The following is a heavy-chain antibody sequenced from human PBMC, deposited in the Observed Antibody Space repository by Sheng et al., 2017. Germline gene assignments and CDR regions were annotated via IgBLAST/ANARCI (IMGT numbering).Heavy chain of an antibody. V-gene: IGHV3-30*04. CDR2: ISYDGSNK. J-gene: IGHJ4*02. Sequence: QVQLVESGGGVVQPGRSLRLSCAASGFTFSSYAMHWVRQAPGKGLEWVAVISYDGSNKYYADSVKGRFTISRDNSKNTLYLQMNSLRAEDTAVYYCARGASYSSSWYSFDYWGQGTLVTVSS. CDR1: GFTFSSYA. CDR3: ARGASYSSSWYSFDY. D-gene: IGHD6-13*01.